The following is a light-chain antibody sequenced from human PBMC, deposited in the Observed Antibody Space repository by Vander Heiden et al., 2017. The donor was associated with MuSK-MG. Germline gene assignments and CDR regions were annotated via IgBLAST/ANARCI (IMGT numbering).Light chain of an antibody. Sequence: QSVLTPPPSVSAAPGQRVPISCTGSSSNIGAGYDVHWYQQLPGTAPKLLIYGNSNRPSGVPDRFSGSKSGTSASLAITGLQAEDEADYYCQSYDSSLSAVVFGGGTKLTVL. J-gene: IGLJ2*01. CDR3: QSYDSSLSAVV. V-gene: IGLV1-40*01. CDR1: SSNIGAGYD. CDR2: GNS.